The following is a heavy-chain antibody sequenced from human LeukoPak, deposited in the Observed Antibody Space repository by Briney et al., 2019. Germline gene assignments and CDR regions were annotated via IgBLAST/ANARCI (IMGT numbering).Heavy chain of an antibody. CDR3: ARDQIAGDAFDI. CDR1: GFTFSSYS. CDR2: ISSSSSYI. V-gene: IGHV3-21*01. J-gene: IGHJ3*02. D-gene: IGHD6-13*01. Sequence: GGSLRLSCAASGFTFSSYSMNWVRQAPGKGLEWVSSISSSSSYIYYADSVNGRFTISRDNAKNSLYLQMNSLRAEDTAVYYCARDQIAGDAFDIWGQGTMVTVSS.